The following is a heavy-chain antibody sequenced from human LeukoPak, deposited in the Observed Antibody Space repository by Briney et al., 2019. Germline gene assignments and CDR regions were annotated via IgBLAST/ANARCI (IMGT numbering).Heavy chain of an antibody. CDR2: IYTSVST. CDR3: ARRISELERGPDMDV. J-gene: IGHJ6*02. D-gene: IGHD1-1*01. CDR1: RGSISSYY. Sequence: SESLSLTCTVSRGSISSYYWCWIRQHAGEGREWIGRIYTSVSTNYTPSIKSRVTMSVDTSKNQFSLKLSSVTAADTAVYYCARRISELERGPDMDVWGQGTTVTVSS. V-gene: IGHV4-4*07.